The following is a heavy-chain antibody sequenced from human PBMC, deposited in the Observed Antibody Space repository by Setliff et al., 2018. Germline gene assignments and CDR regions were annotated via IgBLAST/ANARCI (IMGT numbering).Heavy chain of an antibody. J-gene: IGHJ3*02. V-gene: IGHV4-38-2*01. Sequence: SETLSLTCAVSYYSISSGYYWGWIRQPPGKGLEWIGSMYHSGRTYYSPSLESQVTISVDMSKNHLSLKLSSVTAADTAVYYCARHIWGAKMQLPHDVFDIWGQGTMVTVSS. CDR2: MYHSGRT. CDR1: YYSISSGYY. CDR3: ARHIWGAKMQLPHDVFDI. D-gene: IGHD2-2*01.